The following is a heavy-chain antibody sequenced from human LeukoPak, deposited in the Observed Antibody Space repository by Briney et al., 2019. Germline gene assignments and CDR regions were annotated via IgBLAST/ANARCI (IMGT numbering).Heavy chain of an antibody. D-gene: IGHD3-10*01. Sequence: GASVKVSCKASGYTFTSYYMHWVRQAPGQGLEWMGIINPSGGSTSYAQKFQGRVTMTRDTSTSTVYMELSSLRSEDTAVYYCARWGITMVRGSHFDYWGQGTLVTVSS. CDR3: ARWGITMVRGSHFDY. CDR1: GYTFTSYY. V-gene: IGHV1-46*01. J-gene: IGHJ4*02. CDR2: INPSGGST.